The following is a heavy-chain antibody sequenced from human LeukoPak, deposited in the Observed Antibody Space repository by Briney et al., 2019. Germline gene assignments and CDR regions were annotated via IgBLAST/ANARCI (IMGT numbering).Heavy chain of an antibody. Sequence: SETLSLTCTVSGGAISSGGYYWSWIRQHPGKGLEWIGYIYYSGSTYYNPSLKSRVTISVDTSKNQFSLKLSSVTAADTAVYYCARGTGTTWFDPWGQGTLVTVSS. D-gene: IGHD1-1*01. CDR1: GGAISSGGYY. J-gene: IGHJ5*02. V-gene: IGHV4-31*03. CDR3: ARGTGTTWFDP. CDR2: IYYSGST.